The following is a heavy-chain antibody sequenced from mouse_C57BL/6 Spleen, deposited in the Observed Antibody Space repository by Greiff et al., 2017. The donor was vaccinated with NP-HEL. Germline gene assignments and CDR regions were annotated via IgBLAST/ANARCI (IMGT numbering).Heavy chain of an antibody. CDR2: IYPGDGDT. D-gene: IGHD1-1*01. CDR3: ARSGSSSAWFAY. Sequence: VNVVESGPELVKPGASVKISCKASGYAFSSSWMNWVKQRPGKGLEWIGRIYPGDGDTNYNGKFKGKATLTADKSSSTAYMQLSSLTSEDSAVYFCARSGSSSAWFAYWGQGTLVTVSA. V-gene: IGHV1-82*01. CDR1: GYAFSSSW. J-gene: IGHJ3*01.